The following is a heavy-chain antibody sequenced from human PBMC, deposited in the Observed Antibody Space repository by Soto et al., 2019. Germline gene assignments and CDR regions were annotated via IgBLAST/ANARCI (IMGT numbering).Heavy chain of an antibody. D-gene: IGHD2-8*01. CDR1: GFTFSSYA. CDR3: AKDIERVVLMVYSHTGYAFDI. Sequence: HPGGSLRLSCAASGFTFSSYAMSWVRQAPGKGLEWVSAISGSGGSTYYADSVKGRFTISRDNSKNTLYLQMNSLRAEDTAVYYCAKDIERVVLMVYSHTGYAFDIWGQGTMVTVSS. CDR2: ISGSGGST. V-gene: IGHV3-23*01. J-gene: IGHJ3*02.